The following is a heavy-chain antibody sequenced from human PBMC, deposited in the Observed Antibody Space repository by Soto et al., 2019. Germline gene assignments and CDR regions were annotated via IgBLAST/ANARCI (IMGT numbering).Heavy chain of an antibody. CDR2: INHSGST. V-gene: IGHV4-34*01. J-gene: IGHJ4*02. CDR3: ARGDPTRL. CDR1: GGSFSGYY. Sequence: QVQLQQWGAGLLKPSETLSLTCAVYGGSFSGYYWSWIRQPPGKGLEWIGEINHSGSTNYNPSLKSQVTISVDTSKNQFSLKLSSVTAADTAVYYCARGDPTRLWGQGTLVTVSS.